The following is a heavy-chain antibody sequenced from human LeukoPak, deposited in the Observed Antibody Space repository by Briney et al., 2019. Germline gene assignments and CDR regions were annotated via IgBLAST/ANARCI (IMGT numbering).Heavy chain of an antibody. V-gene: IGHV3-33*08. Sequence: GGSLRLSCAASGFTFSSYEMNWVRQAPGKGLEWVAVIWYDGSNENYEDSVKGRFTISRDNSKNTLYLQMNSLRAEDTAVYYCARAESLAAAGTGYFDFWGQGTLVTVSS. CDR3: ARAESLAAAGTGYFDF. CDR1: GFTFSSYE. D-gene: IGHD6-13*01. J-gene: IGHJ4*02. CDR2: IWYDGSNE.